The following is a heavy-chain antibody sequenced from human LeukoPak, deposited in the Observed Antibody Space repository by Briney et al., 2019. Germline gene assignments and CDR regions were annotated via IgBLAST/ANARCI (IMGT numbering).Heavy chain of an antibody. Sequence: SETLSLTCAVYGGSFSGYYWSWIRQPPGKGLEWIGEINHSGSTNYIPSLKSRVTISVDTSKNQFSLKLSSVTAADTAVYYCARGFRGYYYYYYGMDVWGQGTTVTVSS. CDR1: GGSFSGYY. J-gene: IGHJ6*02. CDR3: ARGFRGYYYYYYGMDV. D-gene: IGHD3-22*01. CDR2: INHSGST. V-gene: IGHV4-34*01.